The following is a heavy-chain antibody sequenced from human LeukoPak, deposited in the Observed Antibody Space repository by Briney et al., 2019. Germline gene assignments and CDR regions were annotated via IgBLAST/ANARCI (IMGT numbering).Heavy chain of an antibody. V-gene: IGHV1-69*05. CDR3: ARDRRWELLYYYYGMDV. D-gene: IGHD1-26*01. CDR1: GGTFSSYA. Sequence: ASVKVSCKASGGTFSSYAISWVRQAPGQGLEWMGGIIPIFGTANYAQKFQGRVTMTTDTSTSTAYMELRSLRSDDTAVYYCARDRRWELLYYYYGMDVWGQGTTVTVSS. CDR2: IIPIFGTA. J-gene: IGHJ6*02.